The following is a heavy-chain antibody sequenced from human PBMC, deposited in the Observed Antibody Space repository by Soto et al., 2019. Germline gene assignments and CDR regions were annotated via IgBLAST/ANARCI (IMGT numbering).Heavy chain of an antibody. V-gene: IGHV1-69*12. CDR1: GGTFSSYA. CDR2: IIPIFGTA. D-gene: IGHD3-9*01. Sequence: QVQLVQSGAEVKKPGSSVKVSCKASGGTFSSYAISWVRQAPGQGLEWMGGIIPIFGTANYAQKFQGRVTITADESTSTAYMELSSLRSEDTAVYYCARVEYDILTGYYAWFDPWGQGTLVTVSS. J-gene: IGHJ5*02. CDR3: ARVEYDILTGYYAWFDP.